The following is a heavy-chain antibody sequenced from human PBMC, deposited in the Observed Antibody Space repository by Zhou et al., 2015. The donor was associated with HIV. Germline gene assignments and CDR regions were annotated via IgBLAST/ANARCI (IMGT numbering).Heavy chain of an antibody. V-gene: IGHV3-33*08. CDR2: IWYDGSNK. CDR3: ARVITIFGVGYYGMDV. CDR1: GFTFSRYG. J-gene: IGHJ6*02. Sequence: QVQLVESGGGVVQPGRSLRLSCAASGFTFSRYGMHWVRQAPGKGLEWVAVIWYDGSNKYYADSVKGRFTISRDNSKNTLYLQMNSLRAEDTAVYYCARVITIFGVGYYGMDVVGPRDHGHRLL. D-gene: IGHD3-3*01.